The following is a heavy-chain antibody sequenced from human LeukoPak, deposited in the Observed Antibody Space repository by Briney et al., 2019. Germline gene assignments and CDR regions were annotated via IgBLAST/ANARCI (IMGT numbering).Heavy chain of an antibody. CDR3: ARASSYDCATRYNPSWFGP. J-gene: IGHJ5*02. CDR1: GGPFSGFF. CDR2: INHSGGT. Sequence: SETLSLTCANYGGPFSGFFWSWIRQPPGKGLEWIGEINHSGGTNYNPSLKSRVTISIDTSKNQFSLKLTSVTAADTAVYYCARASSYDCATRYNPSWFGPRGQGTRVTVSS. V-gene: IGHV4-34*01. D-gene: IGHD3-16*01.